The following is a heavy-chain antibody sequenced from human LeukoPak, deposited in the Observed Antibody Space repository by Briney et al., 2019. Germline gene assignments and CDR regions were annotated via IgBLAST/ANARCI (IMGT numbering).Heavy chain of an antibody. Sequence: SETLSLTCTVSGGSISSGDYYWSCIRQPPGKGLECIGYIYYSGSTYCNPSLKSRVTISVDTSKNQFSLKLTSVTAADTAVYYCAREAQYYYDDSGYYYLDYWGQGTLVTVSS. J-gene: IGHJ4*02. CDR3: AREAQYYYDDSGYYYLDY. D-gene: IGHD3-22*01. CDR1: GGSISSGDYY. V-gene: IGHV4-30-4*08. CDR2: IYYSGST.